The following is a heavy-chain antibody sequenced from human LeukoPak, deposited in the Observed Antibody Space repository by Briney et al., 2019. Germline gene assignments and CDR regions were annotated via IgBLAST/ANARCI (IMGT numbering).Heavy chain of an antibody. CDR3: ARREGSYCAVDV. V-gene: IGHV4-59*08. CDR2: IYYSGVT. D-gene: IGHD2-15*01. J-gene: IGHJ6*02. Sequence: SETLSLTCTVSGASLSSYYWSWIRQLPGKGLEWIGSIYYSGVTNFNPSLKRRIAMSVDTSRNLFSLKVSSVTAADTAVYYCARREGSYCAVDVWGQGTTVTVSS. CDR1: GASLSSYY.